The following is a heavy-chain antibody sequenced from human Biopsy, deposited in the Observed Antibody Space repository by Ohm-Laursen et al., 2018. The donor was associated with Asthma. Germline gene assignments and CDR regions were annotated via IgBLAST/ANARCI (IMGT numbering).Heavy chain of an antibody. J-gene: IGHJ3*02. V-gene: IGHV1-3*01. CDR3: ARTYFDFLTGQVHDAFAM. Sequence: ASVKVSCKASGYTFIHFAIHWVRQAPGQRLEWMGWINAANGNTKYSQKFRGRLTISRDTSASTAYMDLSSLRSEDTAVYYCARTYFDFLTGQVHDAFAMWGQGTMVTVSS. CDR2: INAANGNT. D-gene: IGHD3-9*01. CDR1: GYTFIHFA.